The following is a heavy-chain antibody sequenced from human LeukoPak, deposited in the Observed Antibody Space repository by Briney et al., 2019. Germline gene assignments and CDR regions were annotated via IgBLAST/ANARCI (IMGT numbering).Heavy chain of an antibody. J-gene: IGHJ4*02. V-gene: IGHV3-48*01. CDR3: VRVKGSDFDY. CDR2: ISSSGSAI. Sequence: GGSLRLSCAASGFPLISYSINWVGQAPGKGLEWVSYISSSGSAIYYVDSVKGRFTVYRDNAKNSLYLHMNSPRAEDTAVYYCVRVKGSDFDYWGQGALVTVSS. CDR1: GFPLISYS. D-gene: IGHD2-15*01.